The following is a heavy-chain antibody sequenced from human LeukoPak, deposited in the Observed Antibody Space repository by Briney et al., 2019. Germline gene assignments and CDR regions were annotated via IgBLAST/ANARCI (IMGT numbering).Heavy chain of an antibody. D-gene: IGHD2-2*01. V-gene: IGHV1-8*01. J-gene: IGHJ5*02. CDR3: ATKIPRTFYP. CDR2: MNPNSGNT. Sequence: ASVKVSCKASGYTFTNYDINWVRQATGQGLEWMGWMNPNSGNTGYAQRFQGRVTMTRNTSISTAYMELSNLRSEDTAVYYCATKIPRTFYPWGQGTLVTVSS. CDR1: GYTFTNYD.